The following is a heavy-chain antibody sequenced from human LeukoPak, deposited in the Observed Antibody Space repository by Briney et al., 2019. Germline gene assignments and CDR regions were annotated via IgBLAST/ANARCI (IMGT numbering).Heavy chain of an antibody. CDR1: GFTLSTNA. J-gene: IGHJ4*02. D-gene: IGHD2-15*01. V-gene: IGHV3-23*01. CDR3: AKQLGYCSDGSCYFPY. Sequence: GGSLRLSCLTSGFTLSTNAMSWVRQAPGKGPEWISGISGSGASTYYADSVKGRFTISRDDSRNTLYLQMNSLRGDDTAVYYCAKQLGYCSDGSCYFPYWGQGTLVTVSS. CDR2: ISGSGAST.